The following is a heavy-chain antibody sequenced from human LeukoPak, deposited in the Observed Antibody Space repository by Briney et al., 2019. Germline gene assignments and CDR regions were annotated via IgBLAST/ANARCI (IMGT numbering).Heavy chain of an antibody. J-gene: IGHJ5*02. D-gene: IGHD6-13*01. CDR1: GYTFTGYY. Sequence: ASVKVSCKASGYTFTGYYMHWVRQVPGQGLEWMGRINPNSGGTNYAQKFQGRVTMTRDTSISTAYMELSRLRSDDTAVYYCARDAIAAGTTTGPWGQGTLVTVSS. V-gene: IGHV1-2*06. CDR2: INPNSGGT. CDR3: ARDAIAAGTTTGP.